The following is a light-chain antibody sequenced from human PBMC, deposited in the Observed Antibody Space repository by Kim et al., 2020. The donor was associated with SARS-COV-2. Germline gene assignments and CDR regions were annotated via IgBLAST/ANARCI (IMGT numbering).Light chain of an antibody. J-gene: IGKJ1*01. V-gene: IGKV4-1*01. CDR2: WAS. CDR1: QSVLYSSNNQNY. CDR3: QQYYSTPVT. Sequence: DIVMTQSPDSLAVSLGERATINCKSSQSVLYSSNNQNYLTWYQQKPGQPPKLLIYWASTRESGVPVRFSGSGSGTDFTLTISSLQAEDVAVYYCQQYYSTPVTFGQGTKVDIK.